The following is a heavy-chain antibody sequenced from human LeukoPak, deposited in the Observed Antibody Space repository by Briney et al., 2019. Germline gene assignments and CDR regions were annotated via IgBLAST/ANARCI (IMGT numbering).Heavy chain of an antibody. D-gene: IGHD2-15*01. Sequence: ASVKVSCKASGYTFTSYYMHWVRQAPGQGLEWMGVINPSGGSTTYAQKFQGRVTMTRDMSTSTVYMELSSLRSEDTAVYYCAAGRYCSGGSCRDFDYWGQGTLVTVSS. J-gene: IGHJ4*02. V-gene: IGHV1-46*01. CDR2: INPSGGST. CDR3: AAGRYCSGGSCRDFDY. CDR1: GYTFTSYY.